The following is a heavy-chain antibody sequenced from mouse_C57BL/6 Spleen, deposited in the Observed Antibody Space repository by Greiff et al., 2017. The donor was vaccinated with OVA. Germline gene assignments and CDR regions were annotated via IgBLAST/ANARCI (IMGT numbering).Heavy chain of an antibody. J-gene: IGHJ4*01. CDR2: IYPGSGST. CDR1: GYTFTSYW. V-gene: IGHV1-55*01. CDR3: ARRDGYYAMDY. Sequence: QVQLQQPGAELVKPGASVKLSCKASGYTFTSYWMHWVKQRPGQGLEWIGDIYPGSGSTNYNEKFKSKATLTVDTSSSTAYMQLSSLTSEDSAVYYCARRDGYYAMDYWGQGTSVTVSS. D-gene: IGHD2-3*01.